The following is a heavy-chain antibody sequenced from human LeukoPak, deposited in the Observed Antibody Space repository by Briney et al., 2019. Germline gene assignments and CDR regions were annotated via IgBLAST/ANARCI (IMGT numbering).Heavy chain of an antibody. V-gene: IGHV3-33*08. CDR1: GFNVSSNY. D-gene: IGHD3-9*01. J-gene: IGHJ4*02. Sequence: GGSLRLSCEASGFNVSSNYMTWVRQAPGKGLEWVAVIWYDGNNKYYADSVKGRFTISRDNSKNTLYLQMNSLRAEDTAVYYCARSTSSEYDIYHFDYWGQGTLVTVSS. CDR3: ARSTSSEYDIYHFDY. CDR2: IWYDGNNK.